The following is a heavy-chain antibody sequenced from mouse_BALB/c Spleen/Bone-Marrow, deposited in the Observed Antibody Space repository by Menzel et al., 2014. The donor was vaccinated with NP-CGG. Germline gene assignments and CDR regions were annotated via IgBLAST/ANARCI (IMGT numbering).Heavy chain of an antibody. CDR1: GFTFSSYT. CDR3: ARLITTYFDY. Sequence: EVQLVESGGGLVQPGGSLKLSCAASGFTFSSYTMSWVRQTPEKRLEWVAYISNGGGSTYYPDTVKGRFTISSDNAKNTLYLQMSSLKSEDTAMYYCARLITTYFDYWGQGTTLTVSS. CDR2: ISNGGGST. V-gene: IGHV5-12-2*01. J-gene: IGHJ2*01. D-gene: IGHD1-1*01.